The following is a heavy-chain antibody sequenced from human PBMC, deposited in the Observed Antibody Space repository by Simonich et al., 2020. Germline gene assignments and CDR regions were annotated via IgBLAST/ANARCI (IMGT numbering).Heavy chain of an antibody. CDR2: IGGSGGST. Sequence: EVQLLESGGGLVQPGGSLRLSCAASGFTFSSYAMSWVRQAPGRGLGWISAIGGSGGSTYYAGTVKGRFTISRDNSKNTLYLQMNSLRAEDTAVYYCAKRSGVSITGTFDYWGQGTLVTVSS. V-gene: IGHV3-23*01. CDR1: GFTFSSYA. D-gene: IGHD1-7*01. J-gene: IGHJ4*02. CDR3: AKRSGVSITGTFDY.